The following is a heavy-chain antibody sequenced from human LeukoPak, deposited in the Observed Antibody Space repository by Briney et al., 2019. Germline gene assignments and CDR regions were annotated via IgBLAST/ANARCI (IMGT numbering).Heavy chain of an antibody. J-gene: IGHJ6*02. CDR1: GFTFSSYD. D-gene: IGHD2-15*01. CDR2: IWHDGGNK. CDR3: ARMNTDIVVVVAATQGNGMDV. V-gene: IGHV3-33*01. Sequence: GGSLRLSCAASGFTFSSYDMHWVRQAPGKGLEWMAVIWHDGGNKYYADSVKGRFTISRDNSKNTLYLQMNSLRAEDTAVYYCARMNTDIVVVVAATQGNGMDVWGQGTTVTVSS.